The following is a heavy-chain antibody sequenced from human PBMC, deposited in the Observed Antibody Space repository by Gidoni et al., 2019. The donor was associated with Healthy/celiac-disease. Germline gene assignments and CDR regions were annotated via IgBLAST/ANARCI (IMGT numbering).Heavy chain of an antibody. V-gene: IGHV3-13*01. J-gene: IGHJ3*02. CDR2: MGTAGDT. D-gene: IGHD3-22*01. CDR3: ARAGNMIVAEDDAFDI. Sequence: EVQLVESGGGLVQPGGSLRLSCAASGFTFSSYDMHWVRQATGKGLEWVSAMGTAGDTYYPGSVKGRFTISRENAKNSLYLQMNSLRAGDTAVYYCARAGNMIVAEDDAFDIWGQGTMVTVSS. CDR1: GFTFSSYD.